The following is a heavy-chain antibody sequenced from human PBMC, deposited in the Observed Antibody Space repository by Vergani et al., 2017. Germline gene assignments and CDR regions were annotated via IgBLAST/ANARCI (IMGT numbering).Heavy chain of an antibody. J-gene: IGHJ4*02. V-gene: IGHV3-21*01. Sequence: VQLVESGGGLVKPGGSLRLSCAASGFTFSSYSMNWVRQAPGKGLEWVSSISSSSSYIYYADSVKGRFTISRDNANNARELQMNSLRAEDTAVYCCAREQGRVGRGVKPGDDWGEGTLVTVSS. D-gene: IGHD3-10*01. CDR2: ISSSSSYI. CDR3: AREQGRVGRGVKPGDD. CDR1: GFTFSSYS.